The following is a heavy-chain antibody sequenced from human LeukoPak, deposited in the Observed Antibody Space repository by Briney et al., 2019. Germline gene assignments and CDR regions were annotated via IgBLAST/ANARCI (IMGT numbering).Heavy chain of an antibody. CDR3: AKTLLVRGGAFDI. J-gene: IGHJ3*02. D-gene: IGHD4-23*01. CDR2: ISYDGSNK. V-gene: IGHV3-30*18. CDR1: GFTFSSYG. Sequence: GGPLRLSCAASGFTFSSYGMHWVRQAPGKGLEWVAVISYDGSNKYYADSVKGRFTISRDNSKNTLYLQMNSLRAEDTAVYYCAKTLLVRGGAFDIWGQGTMVTVSS.